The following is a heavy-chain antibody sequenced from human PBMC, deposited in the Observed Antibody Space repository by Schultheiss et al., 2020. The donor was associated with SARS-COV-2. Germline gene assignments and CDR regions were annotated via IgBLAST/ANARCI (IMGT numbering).Heavy chain of an antibody. Sequence: SETLSLTCTVSGGSISSGDYYWSWIRQPPGKGLEWIGYIYYSGSTYYNPSLKSRVTISVDTSKNQFSLKLSSVTAADTAVYYCARDLGLRPNWFDPWGQGTLVTVSS. CDR2: IYYSGST. CDR3: ARDLGLRPNWFDP. J-gene: IGHJ5*02. V-gene: IGHV4-30-4*01. D-gene: IGHD4-17*01. CDR1: GGSISSGDYY.